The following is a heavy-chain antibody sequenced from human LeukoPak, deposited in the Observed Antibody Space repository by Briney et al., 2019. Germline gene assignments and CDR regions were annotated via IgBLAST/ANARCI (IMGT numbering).Heavy chain of an antibody. Sequence: ASVKVSCKASGYTFTGYYMHWVRQAPGQGLEWMGWINPNTGETNSAQKFQGRVTMTRDTTINTAYMELTRLTSDDTAVYYSASYPRYSSTPPFDYWGQGTLVTVSS. CDR1: GYTFTGYY. CDR3: ASYPRYSSTPPFDY. CDR2: INPNTGET. D-gene: IGHD2-2*01. J-gene: IGHJ4*02. V-gene: IGHV1-2*02.